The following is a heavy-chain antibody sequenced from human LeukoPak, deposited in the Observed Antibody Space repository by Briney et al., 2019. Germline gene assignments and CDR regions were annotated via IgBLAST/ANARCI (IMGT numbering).Heavy chain of an antibody. D-gene: IGHD3-10*01. CDR2: IIPILGTA. Sequence: SVKVSCKASGGTFSNYAISWVRQAPGQGLEWMGRIIPILGTANYAQKFPGRVTITADKSRSTAYMELSSLRSEDTAVYYCARDGMVRGVIDYYGMDVWGQGTTVTVSS. CDR1: GGTFSNYA. CDR3: ARDGMVRGVIDYYGMDV. J-gene: IGHJ6*02. V-gene: IGHV1-69*04.